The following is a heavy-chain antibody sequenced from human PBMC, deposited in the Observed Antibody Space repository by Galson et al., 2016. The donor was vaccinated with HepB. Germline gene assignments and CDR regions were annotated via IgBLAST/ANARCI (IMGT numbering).Heavy chain of an antibody. CDR3: AKDNERYFFGD. V-gene: IGHV3-23*01. D-gene: IGHD2-8*01. CDR1: GFTFRNFA. Sequence: SLRLSCAASGFTFRNFAMNWIRQAPGKGLEWISSLSGDGGSTYYRDSVKGRFTISRDNSKNTLYMQMNQLRTEDSAIDYCAKDNERYFFGDWGQGSLVTVSS. J-gene: IGHJ4*02. CDR2: LSGDGGST.